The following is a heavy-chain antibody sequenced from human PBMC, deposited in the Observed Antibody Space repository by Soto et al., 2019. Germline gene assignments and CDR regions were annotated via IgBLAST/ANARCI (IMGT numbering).Heavy chain of an antibody. CDR2: LNGDGTTT. CDR3: ARGIPGHCGVDV. J-gene: IGHJ6*02. D-gene: IGHD5-18*01. V-gene: IGHV3-74*01. Sequence: EVQLVESGGGLVQPGGSLRLSCAASGFTFNSYWMHWVRQAPGKGLVWVSRLNGDGTTTNYGDSVKGRFAIYRDNAKNTLYLQVNSLRDDDTAVYFCARGIPGHCGVDVWGQGTTVTVSS. CDR1: GFTFNSYW.